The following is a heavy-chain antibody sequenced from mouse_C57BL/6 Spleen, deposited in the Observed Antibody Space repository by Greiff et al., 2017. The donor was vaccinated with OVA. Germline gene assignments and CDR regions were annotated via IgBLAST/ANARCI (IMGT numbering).Heavy chain of an antibody. D-gene: IGHD2-1*01. CDR3: ARATKDY. V-gene: IGHV1-26*01. CDR1: GYTFTDYY. Sequence: VQLQQSGPELVKPGASVKISCKASGYTFTDYYMNWVKQSHGKSLEWIGDINPNNGGTSYNQKFKGKATLTVDKSSSTAYLELRSLTSEDSAVYYCARATKDYWGKGTTLTVSS. CDR2: INPNNGGT. J-gene: IGHJ2*01.